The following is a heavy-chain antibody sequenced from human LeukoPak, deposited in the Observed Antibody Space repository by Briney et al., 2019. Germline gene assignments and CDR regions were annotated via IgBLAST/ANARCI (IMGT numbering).Heavy chain of an antibody. CDR3: ARGRRTPLLWFGDGEFDY. J-gene: IGHJ4*02. CDR2: IYPNSGGT. V-gene: IGHV1-2*04. Sequence: ASVKVSCKASGYTFTGYYMHWVRQAPGQGLEWMGWIYPNSGGTNYAQKFQGWVTMTRDTSISTAYMELSRLRSDDTAVYYCARGRRTPLLWFGDGEFDYWGQGTLVTVSS. CDR1: GYTFTGYY. D-gene: IGHD3-10*01.